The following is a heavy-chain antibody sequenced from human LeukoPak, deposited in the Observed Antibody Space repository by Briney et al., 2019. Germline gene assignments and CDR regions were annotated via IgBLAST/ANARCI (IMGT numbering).Heavy chain of an antibody. CDR1: GFTFSSYA. D-gene: IGHD3-10*01. Sequence: GGSLRLSCAASGFTFSSYAMSWVRQAPGKGLEWVSGISGSGGSTYHADSVKGRFTISRDNSKNTLYPQMTGLRAEDTAVYYCAKELYSYGSGCYGYWGQGTLVTVVS. CDR3: AKELYSYGSGCYGY. V-gene: IGHV3-23*01. CDR2: ISGSGGST. J-gene: IGHJ4*02.